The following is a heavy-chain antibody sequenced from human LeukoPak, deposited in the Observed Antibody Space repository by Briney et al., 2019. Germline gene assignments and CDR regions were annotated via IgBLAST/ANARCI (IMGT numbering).Heavy chain of an antibody. J-gene: IGHJ4*02. CDR2: ISGSGGST. Sequence: GASLRLSCAASGFTFSSYAMSWVRQAPGKGLEWVSAISGSGGSTDYADSVKGRFTISRDNSKNTLYLQMNSLRAEDTAVYYCAKSGKGYSYVVYYFDYWGQGTLVTVSS. CDR1: GFTFSSYA. CDR3: AKSGKGYSYVVYYFDY. V-gene: IGHV3-23*01. D-gene: IGHD5-18*01.